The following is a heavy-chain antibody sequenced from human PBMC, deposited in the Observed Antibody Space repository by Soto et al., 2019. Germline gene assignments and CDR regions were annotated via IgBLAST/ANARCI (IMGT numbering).Heavy chain of an antibody. D-gene: IGHD4-17*01. J-gene: IGHJ4*02. CDR3: ARQDADDYGDFLAYFFDY. CDR1: GYSFTSYW. CDR2: IYPGDSDT. V-gene: IGHV5-51*01. Sequence: PGESLKISCKGSGYSFTSYWIGWVRQMPGKGLEWMGIIYPGDSDTRYSPSFQGQVTISADKSISTAYLQWSSLKASDTAMYYCARQDADDYGDFLAYFFDYWGQGTLVTVSS.